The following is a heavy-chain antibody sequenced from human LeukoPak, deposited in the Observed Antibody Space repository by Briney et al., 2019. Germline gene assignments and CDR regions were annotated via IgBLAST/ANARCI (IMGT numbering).Heavy chain of an antibody. D-gene: IGHD4-23*01. V-gene: IGHV3-23*01. CDR1: GFTFSSYA. CDR2: ISGSGGST. CDR3: AKDLSNPRRAGNSAPYFDY. Sequence: QTGGSLRLSCAASGFTFSSYAMSWVRQAPGKGLEWVSAISGSGGSTYYADSVKGRFTISRDNSKNTLYLQMNSLRAEDTAVYYCAKDLSNPRRAGNSAPYFDYWGQGTLVTVSS. J-gene: IGHJ4*02.